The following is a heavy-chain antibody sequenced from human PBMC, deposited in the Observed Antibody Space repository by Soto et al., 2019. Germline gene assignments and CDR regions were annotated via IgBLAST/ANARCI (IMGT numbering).Heavy chain of an antibody. CDR3: AKEHPAHNYYYDSSGYYGMDV. D-gene: IGHD3-22*01. Sequence: QVQMVESGGGVVQPGRSLRLSCAASGFSFSNSAMHWVRQAPGKGLEWVAVISYDGSSKYYAESVKGRFTISRDKSKNTLYLQMNSLRAEDTAVYYCAKEHPAHNYYYDSSGYYGMDVWGQGTTVTVSS. CDR2: ISYDGSSK. V-gene: IGHV3-30*18. CDR1: GFSFSNSA. J-gene: IGHJ6*02.